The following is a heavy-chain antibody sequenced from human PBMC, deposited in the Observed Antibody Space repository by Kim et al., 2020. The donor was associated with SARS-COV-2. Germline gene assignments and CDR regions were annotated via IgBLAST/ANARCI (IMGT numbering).Heavy chain of an antibody. CDR2: ISVSVGST. J-gene: IGHJ3*02. D-gene: IGHD6-25*01. Sequence: GGSLRLSCAASGFTFGNYAMTWVRQAPGKGLEWVSAISVSVGSTNYADSVKGRFTISRDNSKNTLSLQMNSLRVEDTAVYFCANGAGGVRSPFDIWGPGT. CDR3: ANGAGGVRSPFDI. CDR1: GFTFGNYA. V-gene: IGHV3-23*01.